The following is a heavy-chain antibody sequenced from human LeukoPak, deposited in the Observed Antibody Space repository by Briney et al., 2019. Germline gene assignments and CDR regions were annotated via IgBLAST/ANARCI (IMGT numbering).Heavy chain of an antibody. CDR3: ARDGSGASRYYGLDV. CDR1: GYTFTDYF. Sequence: GASVKVSCKASGYTFTDYFMYWVRQAPGQGLECMGRINPKSGGTNYARDFQGRVTMTGDTSINTAYMELSRLRSDDTAEYYCARDGSGASRYYGLDVWGQGTTVTVSS. CDR2: INPKSGGT. D-gene: IGHD3-3*01. V-gene: IGHV1-2*06. J-gene: IGHJ6*02.